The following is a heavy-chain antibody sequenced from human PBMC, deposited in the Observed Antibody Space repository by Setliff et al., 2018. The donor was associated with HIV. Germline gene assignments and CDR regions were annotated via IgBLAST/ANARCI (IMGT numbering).Heavy chain of an antibody. V-gene: IGHV3-48*01. CDR1: GFTFSDYP. Sequence: GGSLRLSWAASGFTFSDYPMNWVRQAPWKGLEWVSHIYPDSNNIDYTDSVKGRFTISRDNAKNSLYLQMNSLRAEDAAVYYCATDLHWAFDYWGQGSLVTVSS. D-gene: IGHD7-27*01. J-gene: IGHJ4*02. CDR3: ATDLHWAFDY. CDR2: IYPDSNNI.